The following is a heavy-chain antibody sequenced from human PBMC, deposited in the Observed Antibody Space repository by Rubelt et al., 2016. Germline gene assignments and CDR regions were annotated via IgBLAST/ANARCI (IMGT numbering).Heavy chain of an antibody. CDR2: INWNGGST. Sequence: EEQLVESGGGVVRPGGSLRLSCAASGFTFDDYGMSWVRQAPGKGLGWVSVINWNGGSTGYDDSVKGRFPLSRDNAKKSLYLQMNSLRAEDTALYYCARDYSSSDWCFDLWGRGTLVTVSS. V-gene: IGHV3-20*04. D-gene: IGHD6-6*01. J-gene: IGHJ2*01. CDR3: ARDYSSSDWCFDL. CDR1: GFTFDDYG.